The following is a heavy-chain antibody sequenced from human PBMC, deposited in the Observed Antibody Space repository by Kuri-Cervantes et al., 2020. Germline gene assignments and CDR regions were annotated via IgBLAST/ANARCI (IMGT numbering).Heavy chain of an antibody. V-gene: IGHV3-30-3*01. CDR1: GFTFSSYA. D-gene: IGHD2-2*01. CDR2: ISYDGSNK. CDR3: ARDRGDQLLLDY. Sequence: GESLKISCAASGFTFSSYAMHWVRQAPGKGLEWVAVISYDGSNKYYADSVKGRFTIFRDNSKNTLYLQMNSLRAEYTAVYYCARDRGDQLLLDYWGQGTLVTVSS. J-gene: IGHJ4*02.